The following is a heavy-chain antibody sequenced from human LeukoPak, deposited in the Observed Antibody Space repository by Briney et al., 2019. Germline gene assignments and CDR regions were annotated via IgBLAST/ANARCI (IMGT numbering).Heavy chain of an antibody. CDR2: INHSGST. J-gene: IGHJ3*02. CDR1: GGYRSGYY. CDR3: ARTRTYYDSSKGAFDI. V-gene: IGHV4-34*01. Sequence: SETLSLTCAVDGGYRSGYYWNGIRQPPGKGLEWIGEINHSGSTNYIPSLKSRVTISVDTSKNQFSLKLSSVTAADTAVYYCARTRTYYDSSKGAFDIRGQGTTVTVSS. D-gene: IGHD3-22*01.